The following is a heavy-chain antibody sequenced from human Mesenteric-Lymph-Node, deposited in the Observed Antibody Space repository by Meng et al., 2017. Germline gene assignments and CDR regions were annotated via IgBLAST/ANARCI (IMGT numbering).Heavy chain of an antibody. CDR2: ISSSGSTI. Sequence: GESLKISCAASGFTFSDYYMSWIRQAPGKGLEWVSYISSSGSTIYYADSVKGRFTISRDNAKNSLYLQMNSLRAEDTALYYCARTPGIAAAGVDYWGQGTLVTVSS. J-gene: IGHJ4*02. D-gene: IGHD6-13*01. V-gene: IGHV3-11*01. CDR1: GFTFSDYY. CDR3: ARTPGIAAAGVDY.